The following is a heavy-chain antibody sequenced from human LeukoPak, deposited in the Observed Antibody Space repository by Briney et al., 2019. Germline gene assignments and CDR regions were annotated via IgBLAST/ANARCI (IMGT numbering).Heavy chain of an antibody. J-gene: IGHJ1*01. CDR1: GFTFDGYA. V-gene: IGHV3-9*01. CDR2: ISWNSGSI. D-gene: IGHD3-10*01. Sequence: GRSLRLSCAASGFTFDGYAMHWVRQAPGKGLEWVSGISWNSGSIGYADSVKGRFTISRDNAKNSLYLQMNSLRAEDTAVYYCAREVYGSGSLYFQHWGQGTLVTVSS. CDR3: AREVYGSGSLYFQH.